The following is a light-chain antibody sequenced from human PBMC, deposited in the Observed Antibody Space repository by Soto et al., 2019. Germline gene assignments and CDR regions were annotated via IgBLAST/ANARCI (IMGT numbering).Light chain of an antibody. CDR3: QQRST. V-gene: IGKV3-11*01. Sequence: LVLTQSPATLSLSPGERATLSCRASQSVSSYLAWYQQKPGQAPRLLIYDASNRATGIPARFSGTGSGTDFTLTISSLEPEDFAVYYCQQRSTFGPGTKVDIK. CDR2: DAS. J-gene: IGKJ3*01. CDR1: QSVSSY.